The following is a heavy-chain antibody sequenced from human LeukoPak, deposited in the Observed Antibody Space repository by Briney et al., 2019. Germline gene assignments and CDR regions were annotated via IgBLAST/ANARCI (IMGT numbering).Heavy chain of an antibody. CDR2: ISNDGTNK. D-gene: IGHD6-13*01. CDR1: GFSFRSYA. Sequence: GRSLRLSCAASGFSFRSYAMHWVRQAPGKGLEWVAVISNDGTNKYYADPVRGRFTISRDNSKNTLYLQMNSLRVEDTAVYYCARDTGSQDSSSWYGAVDYWGQGTLVTVSS. V-gene: IGHV3-30*14. CDR3: ARDTGSQDSSSWYGAVDY. J-gene: IGHJ4*02.